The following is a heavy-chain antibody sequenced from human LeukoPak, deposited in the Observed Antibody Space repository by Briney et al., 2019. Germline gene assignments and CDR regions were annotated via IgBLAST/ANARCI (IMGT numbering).Heavy chain of an antibody. Sequence: GASVKVSCKASGYTFTSYGISWVRQAPGQGLEWMGWISAYNGNTNYAQKLQGRVTMTTDTSTSTAYMELRSPRSDDTAVYYCARVEKGYYGSGSYDFWGQGTLVTVSS. J-gene: IGHJ4*02. D-gene: IGHD3-10*01. V-gene: IGHV1-18*01. CDR2: ISAYNGNT. CDR1: GYTFTSYG. CDR3: ARVEKGYYGSGSYDF.